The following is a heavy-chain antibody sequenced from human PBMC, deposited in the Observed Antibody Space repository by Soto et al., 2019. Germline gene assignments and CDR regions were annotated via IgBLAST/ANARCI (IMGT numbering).Heavy chain of an antibody. Sequence: QVQLVQSGAEVKEPGASVKVSCKASGYTFNSYYIHWVRQAPGQGLEWMGMINPSGGSTNYAQKFQGRVTMTRDTSTSTVYMDLSSLRSADTAIYYCAKEGPGGGRHFYYAMDVWGQGTTVTVSS. J-gene: IGHJ6*02. D-gene: IGHD1-26*01. CDR3: AKEGPGGGRHFYYAMDV. CDR1: GYTFNSYY. V-gene: IGHV1-46*02. CDR2: INPSGGST.